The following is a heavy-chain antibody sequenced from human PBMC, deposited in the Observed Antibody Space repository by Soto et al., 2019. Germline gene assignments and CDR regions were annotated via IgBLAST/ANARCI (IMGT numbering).Heavy chain of an antibody. Sequence: QVQLVQSGAEVKKPGSSVKVSCKASGGTFSNYIINWVRQAPGQGLEWMGRIIPILGTAHNAQKFQGRVTITADTSTTIAYMELSSLSSEDAAVYYCARVGSASDAFDIWGQGTKVTVSS. CDR1: GGTFSNYI. V-gene: IGHV1-69*08. D-gene: IGHD3-16*01. CDR2: IIPILGTA. CDR3: ARVGSASDAFDI. J-gene: IGHJ3*02.